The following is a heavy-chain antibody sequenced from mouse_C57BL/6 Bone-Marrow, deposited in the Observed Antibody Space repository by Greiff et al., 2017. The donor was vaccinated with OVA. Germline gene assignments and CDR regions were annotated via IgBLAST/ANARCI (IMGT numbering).Heavy chain of an antibody. J-gene: IGHJ4*01. D-gene: IGHD1-1*01. V-gene: IGHV5-12*01. Sequence: EVKLEESGGGLVQPGGSLKLSCAASGFTFSDYYMYWVRQTPEKRLEWVAYISNGGGSSYYPDTVKGRFTISRDNAKNTLYLQMSRLKSEDTAMYYSARQGSSYDYAMDYWGQGTSGTVSS. CDR1: GFTFSDYY. CDR3: ARQGSSYDYAMDY. CDR2: ISNGGGSS.